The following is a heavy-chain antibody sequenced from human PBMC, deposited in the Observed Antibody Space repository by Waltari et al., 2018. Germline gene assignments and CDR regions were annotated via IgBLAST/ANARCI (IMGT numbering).Heavy chain of an antibody. CDR1: GFSLSSYW. J-gene: IGHJ4*02. V-gene: IGHV3-7*01. CDR2: INLDGDVK. Sequence: EVQLVESGGALVQPGGSLRLPCAASGFSLSSYWMNWVRQAPGKGLEWVAIINLDGDVKHYVDSGKGRFTISRDNIKNSLYLQMNSLRAEDTAVYYCARGQGYLIDYWGQGTLVTVSS. CDR3: ARGQGYLIDY. D-gene: IGHD3-22*01.